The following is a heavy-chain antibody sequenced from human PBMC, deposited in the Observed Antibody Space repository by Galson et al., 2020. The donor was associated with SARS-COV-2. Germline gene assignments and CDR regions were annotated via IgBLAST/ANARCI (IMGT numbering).Heavy chain of an antibody. D-gene: IGHD2-21*02. CDR2: INPNSGVT. Sequence: ASVKVSCKASGYTFTGYYMHWVRQAPGQGLEWMGWINPNSGVTNYAQKFQGRVTMTRDTSISTAYMELSGLTSEDTAVYYCARGGGTVVTPFDYWGHGTLVTVSS. CDR3: ARGGGTVVTPFDY. CDR1: GYTFTGYY. V-gene: IGHV1-2*02. J-gene: IGHJ4*01.